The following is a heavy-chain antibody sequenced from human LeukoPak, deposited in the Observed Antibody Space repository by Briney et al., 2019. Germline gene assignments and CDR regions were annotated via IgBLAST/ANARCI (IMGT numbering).Heavy chain of an antibody. D-gene: IGHD5-12*01. V-gene: IGHV3-30*18. CDR2: ISYDGSNK. CDR3: AKQSRSGYSRGYFDL. Sequence: GRSLRLSCAASGFTFSSYGMHWVRQAPGKGLEWVAVISYDGSNKYYADSVKGRFTISRDNSTNTLYLQMNSLRAEDTAVYYCAKQSRSGYSRGYFDLWGRGTLVTVSS. CDR1: GFTFSSYG. J-gene: IGHJ2*01.